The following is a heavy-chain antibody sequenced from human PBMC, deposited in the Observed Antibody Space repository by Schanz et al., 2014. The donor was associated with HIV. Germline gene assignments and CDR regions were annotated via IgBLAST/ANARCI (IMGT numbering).Heavy chain of an antibody. D-gene: IGHD3-10*01. V-gene: IGHV1-69*01. J-gene: IGHJ3*02. CDR3: ARGEMVRGVVKQHVFQI. CDR1: GYTFTTYG. CDR2: IIPMFGSA. Sequence: QVELVQSGPEVKKPGSSVKVSCKASGYTFTTYGISWVRQAPGQGLEWMGGIIPMFGSANYAQKFLGRVTISADESTSTGYMDLSSLRFEDTAVYYCARGEMVRGVVKQHVFQIWGQGTMVTVSS.